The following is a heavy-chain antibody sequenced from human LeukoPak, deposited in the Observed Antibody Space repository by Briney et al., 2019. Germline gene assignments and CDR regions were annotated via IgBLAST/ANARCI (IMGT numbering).Heavy chain of an antibody. CDR2: IDPDGSET. CDR1: GFSFSNYW. V-gene: IGHV3-7*01. Sequence: GGSLGLSCAASGFSFSNYWMSWVRQAPGEGLEWVANIDPDGSETQYVGSVKGRFTTSRDNAKNSLYLQMNSLRAEDTAIYYCARIWYFGDNNWRYFDYWGQGTLVTVSS. D-gene: IGHD1-20*01. CDR3: ARIWYFGDNNWRYFDY. J-gene: IGHJ4*02.